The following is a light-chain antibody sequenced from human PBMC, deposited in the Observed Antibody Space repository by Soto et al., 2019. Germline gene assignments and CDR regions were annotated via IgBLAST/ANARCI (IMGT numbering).Light chain of an antibody. CDR2: DAS. CDR3: QQRSNWPLFT. J-gene: IGKJ3*01. CDR1: QSVSSY. Sequence: EIVLTQSPSTLSLSPGERATLSCRASQSVSSYLAWYQQKPGQAPRLLIYDASNRATGIPARFSGSGSGTDFTLPISSLEHEDFAVYYCQQRSNWPLFTFGPGTKVDIK. V-gene: IGKV3-11*01.